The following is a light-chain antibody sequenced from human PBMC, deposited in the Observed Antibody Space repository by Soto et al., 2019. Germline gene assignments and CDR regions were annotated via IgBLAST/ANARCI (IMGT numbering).Light chain of an antibody. CDR3: QQRNIRPPVT. J-gene: IGKJ5*01. V-gene: IGKV3-11*01. CDR2: GPF. CDR1: KSVSRK. Sequence: GERATVSCRASKSVSRKSAWFQAKPGQAPRLLIYGPFNRATGIPARFSGTESGTDFTLTISSLEPDDFAVYYCQQRNIRPPVTCGQGTRPAIK.